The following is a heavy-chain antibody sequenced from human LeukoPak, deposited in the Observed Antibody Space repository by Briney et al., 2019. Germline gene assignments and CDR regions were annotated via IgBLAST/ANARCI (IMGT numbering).Heavy chain of an antibody. Sequence: GASVKVSCKASGYTFTSYGISWVRQAPGQGLEWMGWISAYNGNTNYAQKLQGRVTITTDTSTSTDYMEQRSQRWEERDVYYWAISANGYYYDSSGYYLFWGQGTLVTVSS. CDR3: AISANGYYYDSSGYYLF. J-gene: IGHJ4*02. CDR2: ISAYNGNT. V-gene: IGHV1-18*01. CDR1: GYTFTSYG. D-gene: IGHD3-22*01.